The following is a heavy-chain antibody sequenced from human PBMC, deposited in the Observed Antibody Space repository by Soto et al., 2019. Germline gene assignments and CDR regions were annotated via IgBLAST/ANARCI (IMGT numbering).Heavy chain of an antibody. V-gene: IGHV4-59*01. D-gene: IGHD5-12*01. Sequence: TLSLTCTVSGGSISSYYWSWIRQPPGKGLEWIGYIYYSGSTNYNPSLKSRVTISVDTSKNQFSLKLSSVTAGDTAVYYCARDDSGYGDYFDYWGQGTMVTVSS. CDR1: GGSISSYY. CDR3: ARDDSGYGDYFDY. J-gene: IGHJ4*02. CDR2: IYYSGST.